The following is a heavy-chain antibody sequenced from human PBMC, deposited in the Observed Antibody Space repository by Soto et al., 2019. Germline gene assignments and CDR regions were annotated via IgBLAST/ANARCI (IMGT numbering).Heavy chain of an antibody. Sequence: VQLVESGGGVVQPGRSLRLSCAASGFTFSSYGMHWVRQAPGKGLEWVGRIKSKTDGGTTDYAAPVKGRFTISRDDSKNTLYLQMNSLKTEDTAVYYCTRSPKDFDWLLLWDYWGQGTLVTVSS. CDR3: TRSPKDFDWLLLWDY. D-gene: IGHD3-9*01. CDR2: IKSKTDGGTT. J-gene: IGHJ4*02. CDR1: GFTFSSYG. V-gene: IGHV3-15*01.